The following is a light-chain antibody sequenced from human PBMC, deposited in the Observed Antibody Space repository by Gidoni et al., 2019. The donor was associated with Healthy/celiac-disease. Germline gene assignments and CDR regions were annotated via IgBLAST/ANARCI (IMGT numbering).Light chain of an antibody. CDR1: QGISSY. J-gene: IGKJ2*01. V-gene: IGKV1-8*01. CDR2: AAS. Sequence: IRMTPSPSSFSASTGDRVTITCRASQGISSYLAWYQQKPGKAPKLLIYAASTLQSGVPSRFSGSGSGTDFTLTSSCLQAEDFATYYCQQYYSYPPTFGQGTKLEIK. CDR3: QQYYSYPPT.